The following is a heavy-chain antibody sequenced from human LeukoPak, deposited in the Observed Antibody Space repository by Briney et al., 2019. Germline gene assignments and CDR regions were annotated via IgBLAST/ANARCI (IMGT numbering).Heavy chain of an antibody. V-gene: IGHV3-23*01. CDR2: IGGSGSDT. D-gene: IGHD3-22*01. CDR1: GFTFSNYA. Sequence: GGSLRLSCAASGFTFSNYAMSWVRQAPGKGLESVSVIGGSGSDTYYADSVKGRFTISRDNSRNTLYLQMSSLRAEDTALYYCVRAYGNSGYPLLPFDHWGQGALVTVSS. CDR3: VRAYGNSGYPLLPFDH. J-gene: IGHJ4*02.